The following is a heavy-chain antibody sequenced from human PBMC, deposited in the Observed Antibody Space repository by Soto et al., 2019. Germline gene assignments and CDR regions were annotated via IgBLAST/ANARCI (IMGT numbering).Heavy chain of an antibody. D-gene: IGHD4-17*01. V-gene: IGHV4-39*01. J-gene: IGHJ4*02. CDR2: IHYSGST. CDR1: GGSISSTNYY. CDR3: ARTPVTRETYFAY. Sequence: PSETLSLTCTVSGGSISSTNYYWGWIRQPPGKGLEWIGSIHYSGSTYYNPSLKSRVTISVDTSKNQFSLKLTSVTAADTAVYYCARTPVTRETYFAYWGQGTLVTVSS.